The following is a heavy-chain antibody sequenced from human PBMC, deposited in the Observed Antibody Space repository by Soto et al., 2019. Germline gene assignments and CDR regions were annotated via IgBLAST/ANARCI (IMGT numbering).Heavy chain of an antibody. J-gene: IGHJ6*02. Sequence: QVQLVQSGAEVKKPGSSVKVSCKASGGTFSSYAISWVRQAPGQGLEWMGGIIPIFGTANYAQKFRGRVTITADESTSTAYMELSSLRSEDTAVYYCARAHCSGGSCYSEPYYYGMDVWGQGTTVTVSS. CDR3: ARAHCSGGSCYSEPYYYGMDV. V-gene: IGHV1-69*12. CDR1: GGTFSSYA. D-gene: IGHD2-15*01. CDR2: IIPIFGTA.